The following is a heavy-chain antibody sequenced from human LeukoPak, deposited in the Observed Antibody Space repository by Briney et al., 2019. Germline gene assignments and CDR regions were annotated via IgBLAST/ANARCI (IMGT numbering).Heavy chain of an antibody. D-gene: IGHD2-8*01. Sequence: SETLSLTCTVSGGSISNYYWSWIRQPAGKGLEWIGRIHSSGSTNYNPSLKSRVTISVDKFKNQFSLRLSSVIAADTAVYFCARDRCEGYCTSFDSWGQGTLVTVSS. CDR1: GGSISNYY. CDR3: ARDRCEGYCTSFDS. V-gene: IGHV4-4*07. CDR2: IHSSGST. J-gene: IGHJ5*01.